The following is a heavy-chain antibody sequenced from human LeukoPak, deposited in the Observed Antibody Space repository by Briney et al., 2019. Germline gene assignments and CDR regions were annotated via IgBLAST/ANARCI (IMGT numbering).Heavy chain of an antibody. Sequence: GSLRLSCAASGFPFSSYAMSWFRQTPGKGLEWIGSIYHSGRTYYNPSLKSRVTISVDTSKNQFSLKLSSVTAADTAVYYCAREGDSSSVGWFDPWGQGTLVTVSS. V-gene: IGHV4-38-2*02. CDR1: GFPFSSYA. CDR2: IYHSGRT. CDR3: AREGDSSSVGWFDP. J-gene: IGHJ5*02. D-gene: IGHD6-13*01.